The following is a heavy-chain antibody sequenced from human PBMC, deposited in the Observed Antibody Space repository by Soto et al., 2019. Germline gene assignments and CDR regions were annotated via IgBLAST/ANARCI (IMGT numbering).Heavy chain of an antibody. CDR3: ARSSIAVAGPDFDY. J-gene: IGHJ4*02. CDR2: TYYRSKWYN. V-gene: IGHV6-1*01. CDR1: GDSVSSNSAA. Sequence: SQTLSLTCAISGDSVSSNSAAWNWIRQSPSGGLEWLGRTYYRSKWYNDYAVSVKSRITINPDTSKNQFSLQLNSVTPEDTAVYYCARSSIAVAGPDFDYWGQGTLVTVSS. D-gene: IGHD6-19*01.